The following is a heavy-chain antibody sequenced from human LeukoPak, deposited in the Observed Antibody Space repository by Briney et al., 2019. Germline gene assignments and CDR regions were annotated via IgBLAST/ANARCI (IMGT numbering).Heavy chain of an antibody. CDR3: AKGYSSGWYFFDN. CDR2: ISGSGGST. Sequence: GGSLRLSCAAWGFTFSSYAMNWVRQAPGKGLEWVSAISGSGGSTHYADSVKGRFTISRDDSKNTVYLQMNSLRAEDTAVYYCAKGYSSGWYFFDNWGQGILVTVSS. V-gene: IGHV3-23*01. CDR1: GFTFSSYA. J-gene: IGHJ4*02. D-gene: IGHD6-19*01.